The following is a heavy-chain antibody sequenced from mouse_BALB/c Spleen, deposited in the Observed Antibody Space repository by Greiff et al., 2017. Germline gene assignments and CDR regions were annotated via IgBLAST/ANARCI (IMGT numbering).Heavy chain of an antibody. J-gene: IGHJ4*01. CDR1: GFTFSSFG. CDR3: ARGYYPHYYAMDY. CDR2: ISSGSSTI. Sequence: EVNVVESGGGLVQPGGSRKLSCAASGFTFSSFGMHWVRQAPEKGLEWVAYISSGSSTIYYADTVKGRFTISRDNPKNTLFLQMTSLRSEDTAMYYCARGYYPHYYAMDYWGQGTSVTVSS. V-gene: IGHV5-17*02. D-gene: IGHD2-3*01.